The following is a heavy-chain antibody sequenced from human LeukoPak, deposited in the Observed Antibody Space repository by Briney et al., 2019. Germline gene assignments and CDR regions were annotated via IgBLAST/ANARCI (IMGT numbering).Heavy chain of an antibody. CDR3: ARDAVAAAGTKWFDP. J-gene: IGHJ5*02. CDR1: GFTFSSYG. V-gene: IGHV3-30*03. CDR2: ISYDGSNK. D-gene: IGHD6-13*01. Sequence: GRSLRLSCAASGFTFSSYGMHWVRQAPGKGLEWVAVISYDGSNKYYADSVKGRFTISRENAKNSLYLQMNSLRAEDTAVYYCARDAVAAAGTKWFDPWGQGTLVTVSS.